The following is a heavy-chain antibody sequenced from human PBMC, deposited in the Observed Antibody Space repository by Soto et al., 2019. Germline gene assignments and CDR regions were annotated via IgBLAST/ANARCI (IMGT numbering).Heavy chain of an antibody. J-gene: IGHJ4*02. CDR3: ARANRSSGWEVNY. CDR1: GGTFSSYA. Sequence: QVQLVQSGAEVKKPGSSVKVSCKASGGTFSSYAISWVRRAPGQGLEWIGGIIPIFGTATYAQKFQGRVTLTADESTSTAYLELSSLRSEDTAVYYCARANRSSGWEVNYWAQGTLVTVSS. D-gene: IGHD6-19*01. CDR2: IIPIFGTA. V-gene: IGHV1-69*01.